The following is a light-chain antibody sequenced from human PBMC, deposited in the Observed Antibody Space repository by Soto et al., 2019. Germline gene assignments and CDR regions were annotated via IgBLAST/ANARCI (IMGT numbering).Light chain of an antibody. J-gene: IGKJ5*01. Sequence: EIVMTQSPATLSVSPGERATLSCRASQSVNSNLAWYQQKPGQAPRLLIYATSTRATGIPDRFSGSGSGTEFSLTICNLQSEDFAVYHCQQYDNKPPITFGQGTRLEIK. CDR2: ATS. V-gene: IGKV3-15*01. CDR3: QQYDNKPPIT. CDR1: QSVNSN.